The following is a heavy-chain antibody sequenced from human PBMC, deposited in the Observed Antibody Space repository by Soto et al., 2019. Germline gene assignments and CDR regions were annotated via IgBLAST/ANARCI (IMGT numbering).Heavy chain of an antibody. CDR3: ASWMSDPLDY. Sequence: VLLLESGGGVVQPGGSVRLSCAAPQVTFGGLGLSWVRQSPGRGLEWVATISRDEDTTHYADSVDGRFTISEDRSTNTLHLLMAILTADDTAMYYWASWMSDPLDYWGRGTLVTVSS. J-gene: IGHJ4*02. V-gene: IGHV3-23*01. CDR1: QVTFGGLG. CDR2: ISRDEDTT. D-gene: IGHD5-12*01.